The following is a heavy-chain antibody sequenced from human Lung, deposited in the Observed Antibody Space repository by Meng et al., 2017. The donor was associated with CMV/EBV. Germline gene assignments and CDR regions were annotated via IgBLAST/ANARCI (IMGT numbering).Heavy chain of an antibody. CDR2: IRYDGNYK. J-gene: IGHJ6*02. D-gene: IGHD2-2*01. V-gene: IGHV3-30*02. Sequence: GESXKISCAASGFTFTNYGMHWVRQAPGKGPEWVAFIRYDGNYKDYIDSVKGRFTISRDNSKNTLYLQMNSLRPEDTAVYYCANPGEGDCSSTSCSDYYYYGMDVWGQGTXVTVSS. CDR3: ANPGEGDCSSTSCSDYYYYGMDV. CDR1: GFTFTNYG.